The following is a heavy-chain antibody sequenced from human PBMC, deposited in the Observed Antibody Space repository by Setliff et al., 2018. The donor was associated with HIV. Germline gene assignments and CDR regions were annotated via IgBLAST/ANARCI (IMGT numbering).Heavy chain of an antibody. D-gene: IGHD7-27*01. J-gene: IGHJ4*02. Sequence: GESLKISCKNSGYSFTNYWIAWVRQMPGKGLEWMGIIYSGDSSIKYSPSFQGQVTISIDLSITTAYLQWSNLKASDTAIYYCTRRRRAPGVEDLEAYWGQGTLVTAPQ. CDR3: TRRRRAPGVEDLEAY. CDR2: IYSGDSSI. CDR1: GYSFTNYW. V-gene: IGHV5-51*01.